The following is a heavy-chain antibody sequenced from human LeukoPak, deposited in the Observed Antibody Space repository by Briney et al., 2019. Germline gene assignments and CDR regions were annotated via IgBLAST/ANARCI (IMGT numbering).Heavy chain of an antibody. Sequence: GSLRLSCAASGFTFSSYSMNWVRQAPGKGLEWIGTIYHSGSTEYNPSLKSRVAIFVDTYKNQFSLILHSVAAADTAVYYCARRSEFDNTHYHYFDYWGQGALVTVSS. J-gene: IGHJ4*02. CDR3: ARRSEFDNTHYHYFDY. CDR2: IYHSGST. D-gene: IGHD2-15*01. V-gene: IGHV4-59*08. CDR1: GFTFSSYSMN.